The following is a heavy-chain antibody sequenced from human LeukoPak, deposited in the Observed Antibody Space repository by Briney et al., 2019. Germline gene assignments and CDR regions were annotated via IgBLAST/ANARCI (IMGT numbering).Heavy chain of an antibody. CDR1: GYTFTSYD. Sequence: ASVKVSCEASGYTFTSYDINWVRRATGPGLEWMGWMNPNSGNTGYAQKFQGRVTMTRNTSISTAYMELSSLRSEDTAVYYCARVPFRISYYYDSSGYYPSDYWGQGTLVTVSS. CDR2: MNPNSGNT. D-gene: IGHD3-22*01. V-gene: IGHV1-8*01. J-gene: IGHJ4*02. CDR3: ARVPFRISYYYDSSGYYPSDY.